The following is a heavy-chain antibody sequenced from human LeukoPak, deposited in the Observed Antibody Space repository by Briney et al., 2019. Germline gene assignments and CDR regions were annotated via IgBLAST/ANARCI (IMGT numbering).Heavy chain of an antibody. Sequence: GGSLRLSCAASGFTFDNAWMTWVRQAPGKGLEWVGRIKSKADGGTTDYAAPVKGRFTISRDDSKNTLYLQMNSLKTEDTAVYYCTTFIAVAGTYNWFDPWGQGTLVTVSS. V-gene: IGHV3-15*01. CDR2: IKSKADGGTT. J-gene: IGHJ5*02. CDR1: GFTFDNAW. D-gene: IGHD6-19*01. CDR3: TTFIAVAGTYNWFDP.